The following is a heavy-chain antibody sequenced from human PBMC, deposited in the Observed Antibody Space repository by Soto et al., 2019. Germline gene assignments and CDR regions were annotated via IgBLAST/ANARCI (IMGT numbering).Heavy chain of an antibody. D-gene: IGHD3-22*01. J-gene: IGHJ4*02. CDR1: GSSLSTSGVG. CDR2: IYWNDDK. CDR3: AHRRSGEGYYYDSSEAFDY. V-gene: IGHV2-5*01. Sequence: SGPTLVNPTQTLTLTCTFSGSSLSTSGVGVGWIRQPPGKALEWLALIYWNDDKRYSPSLKSRLTITKDTSKNQVVLTMTNMDPVDTATYYCAHRRSGEGYYYDSSEAFDYSGQRTLVTVSS.